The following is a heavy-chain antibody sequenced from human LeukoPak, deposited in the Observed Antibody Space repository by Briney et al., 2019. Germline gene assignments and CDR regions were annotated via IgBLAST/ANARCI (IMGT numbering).Heavy chain of an antibody. CDR2: INHSGIT. J-gene: IGHJ4*02. D-gene: IGHD5-18*01. CDR1: GGSSSGYY. V-gene: IGHV4-34*01. CDR3: ARGSSYGLGTTGY. Sequence: SETLSLTCAVHGGSSSGYYWSWIRKPPGKGLGWFEEINHSGITNYNPSLKSRVTISVDTTKSQLSMKLSSATAADTAVYYCARGSSYGLGTTGYWGQGTLVTVSS.